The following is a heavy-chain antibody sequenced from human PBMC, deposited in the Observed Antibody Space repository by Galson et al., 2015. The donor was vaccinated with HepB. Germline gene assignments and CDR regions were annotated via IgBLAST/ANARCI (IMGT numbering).Heavy chain of an antibody. D-gene: IGHD3-16*01. J-gene: IGHJ6*02. CDR2: ISYDGSNK. CDR1: GFTFSSYG. CDR3: AKWGLDYYYGMDV. Sequence: SLRLSCAAFGFTFSSYGMHWVRQAPGKGLEWVAVISYDGSNKYYADSVKGRFTISRDNSKNTLYLQMNSLRAEDTAVYYCAKWGLDYYYGMDVWGQGTTVTVSS. V-gene: IGHV3-30*18.